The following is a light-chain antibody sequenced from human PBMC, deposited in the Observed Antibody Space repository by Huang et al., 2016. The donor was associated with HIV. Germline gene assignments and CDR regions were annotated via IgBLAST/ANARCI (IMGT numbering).Light chain of an antibody. CDR3: QQANSFFFT. J-gene: IGKJ3*01. CDR2: AAS. V-gene: IGKV1-12*01. CDR1: QGISSW. Sequence: DIQMTQSPSSVSASVGDRFTITCRASQGISSWLAWDQQKPGKAPKLLIYAASSLQSGVPARFSGSGSGTDFTLTISSLQPEDFATYYCQQANSFFFTFGPGTKVDIK.